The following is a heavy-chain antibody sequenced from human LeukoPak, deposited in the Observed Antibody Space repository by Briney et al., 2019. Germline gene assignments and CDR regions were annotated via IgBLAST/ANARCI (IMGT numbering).Heavy chain of an antibody. CDR2: IYHSGST. D-gene: IGHD6-19*01. Sequence: SETLSLTCTVSGYSISSGYYWGWIRQPPGKGLEWIGSIYHSGSTYYNPSLKSRVTISVDTSKNQFSLKVSSVTAADTAVYYCARDGDNSSGWLGDDAFDIWGQGTMVTVSS. CDR3: ARDGDNSSGWLGDDAFDI. J-gene: IGHJ3*02. V-gene: IGHV4-38-2*02. CDR1: GYSISSGYY.